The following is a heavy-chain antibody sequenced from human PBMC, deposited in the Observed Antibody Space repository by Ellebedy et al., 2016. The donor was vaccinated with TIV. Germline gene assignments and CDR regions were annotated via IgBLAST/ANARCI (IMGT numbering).Heavy chain of an antibody. J-gene: IGHJ4*02. CDR3: TGFLAVRGG. Sequence: GESLKISCEASGFTFSNFNMHWVRQAPGKGLEWVAFISNDGTNNYYADSVRGRFTISRDNSKTTLYLQMNSLRVEDTAVYYCTGFLAVRGGWGQGTLVTVSS. D-gene: IGHD3-10*01. CDR1: GFTFSNFN. CDR2: ISNDGTNN. V-gene: IGHV3-30-3*01.